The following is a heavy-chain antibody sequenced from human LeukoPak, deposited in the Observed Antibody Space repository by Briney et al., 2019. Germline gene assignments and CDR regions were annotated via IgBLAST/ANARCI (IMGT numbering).Heavy chain of an antibody. CDR3: TKSLDCSRATCDS. CDR1: GFTFSNAW. J-gene: IGHJ5*01. CDR2: IRSKANGGTT. Sequence: GGSLRLSCAASGFTFSNAWMNWVRQAPGKGLEWVGRIRSKANGGTTDYAAPVKGRFTISRDDSKNMLYLQMTSLNTEDTAVYYCTKSLDCSRATCDSWGQGTLVTVSS. D-gene: IGHD2-15*01. V-gene: IGHV3-15*01.